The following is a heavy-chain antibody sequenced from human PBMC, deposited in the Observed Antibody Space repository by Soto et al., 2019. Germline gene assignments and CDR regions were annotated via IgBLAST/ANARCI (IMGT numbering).Heavy chain of an antibody. CDR1: EYSFTNYW. CDR3: ARNLNWNDYYYYGMDV. Sequence: PGESLKISCKGSEYSFTNYWIGWVRQMPGKGLEWMGIIYPGDSDTRYSPSFQGQVTISADKSISTAYLQWSSLKASDTAMYYCARNLNWNDYYYYGMDVWGQGTTVTVS. V-gene: IGHV5-51*01. CDR2: IYPGDSDT. J-gene: IGHJ6*02. D-gene: IGHD1-20*01.